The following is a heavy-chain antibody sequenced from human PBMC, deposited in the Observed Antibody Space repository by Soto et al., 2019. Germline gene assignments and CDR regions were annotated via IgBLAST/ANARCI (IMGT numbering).Heavy chain of an antibody. CDR3: ARDRVESGYPEYFQH. CDR2: IYSGGST. CDR1: GVTVSSTY. Sequence: ELQLVASGGGLIQPGGYLRLSCAASGVTVSSTYMSWVRQAPGKGLEWVSVIYSGGSTYYADSVKGRFTISRDNSKNTLYLQMNSLRAEDTAVYYCARDRVESGYPEYFQHWGQGTLVTVSS. J-gene: IGHJ1*01. V-gene: IGHV3-53*01. D-gene: IGHD3-22*01.